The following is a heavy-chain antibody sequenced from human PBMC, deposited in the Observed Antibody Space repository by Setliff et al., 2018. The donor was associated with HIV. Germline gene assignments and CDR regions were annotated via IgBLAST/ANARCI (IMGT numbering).Heavy chain of an antibody. CDR3: ARDQSITMIVVVTDAFDI. J-gene: IGHJ3*02. D-gene: IGHD3-22*01. Sequence: ASVKVSCKASGYTFTSYGISWVRQAPGQGLEWMGWISAYNGNTNYAQKLQGRVTMTTDTSTSTAYMELRSLRSDDTAVYYCARDQSITMIVVVTDAFDIWGQGTMVTVSS. V-gene: IGHV1-18*01. CDR2: ISAYNGNT. CDR1: GYTFTSYG.